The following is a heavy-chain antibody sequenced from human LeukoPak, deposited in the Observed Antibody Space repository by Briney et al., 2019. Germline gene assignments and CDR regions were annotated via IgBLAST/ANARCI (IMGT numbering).Heavy chain of an antibody. CDR1: GFTFDDYS. D-gene: IGHD5-12*01. V-gene: IGHV3-9*01. CDR3: AKGRYSGYDIQPQSAAAVDY. Sequence: GRSLRLSCAASGFTFDDYSMHWVRQAPGKGLEWISGISWISGSIGYADSVKGRFTITRDNATNSLYLQMNSLRAEATALYYCAKGRYSGYDIQPQSAAAVDYWGQGTLVTVSS. CDR2: ISWISGSI. J-gene: IGHJ4*02.